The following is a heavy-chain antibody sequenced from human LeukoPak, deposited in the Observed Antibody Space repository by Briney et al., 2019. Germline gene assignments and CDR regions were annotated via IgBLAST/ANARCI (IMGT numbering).Heavy chain of an antibody. CDR2: INPNSGGT. J-gene: IGHJ4*02. V-gene: IGHV1-2*02. Sequence: AASVKVSCKASGYTFTSYGISWVRQAPGQGLEWMGWINPNSGGTNYAQKFQGRVTMTRDTSISTAYLELSRLRSDDTAVYYCAREDSKDWGQGTLVTVSS. D-gene: IGHD3-22*01. CDR3: AREDSKD. CDR1: GYTFTSYG.